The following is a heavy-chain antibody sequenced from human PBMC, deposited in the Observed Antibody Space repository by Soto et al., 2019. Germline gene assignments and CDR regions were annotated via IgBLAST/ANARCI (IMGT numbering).Heavy chain of an antibody. V-gene: IGHV2-5*02. CDR2: IYWDDDK. D-gene: IGHD2-15*01. CDR3: AHCSCSGGSCYSWDFDY. J-gene: IGHJ4*02. Sequence: QITLKESGPTLVKPTQTLTLTCTFSGFSLSTSGVGVGWIRQPPGKALEWFALIYWDDDKRYSPSLKSRLTITKDTSKNQVVLTMTNMDPVDTATYYFAHCSCSGGSCYSWDFDYWGQGTLVTVSS. CDR1: GFSLSTSGVG.